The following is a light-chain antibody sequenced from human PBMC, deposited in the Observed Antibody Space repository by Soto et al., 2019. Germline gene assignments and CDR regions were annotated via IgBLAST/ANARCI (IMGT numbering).Light chain of an antibody. CDR3: QQLNRWPLT. J-gene: IGKJ4*01. CDR1: HSVSSD. CDR2: DAC. Sequence: EIVLTQSPVTLSLSPGERATLSCRASHSVSSDLLWYQQKPGQSPRLLISDACNRATGITARFSGSGSGTDFILTISSLEPADFAVYYCQQLNRWPLTFGGGTRVEIK. V-gene: IGKV3-11*01.